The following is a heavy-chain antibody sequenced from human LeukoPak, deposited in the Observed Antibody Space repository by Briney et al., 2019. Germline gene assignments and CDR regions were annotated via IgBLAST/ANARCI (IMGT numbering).Heavy chain of an antibody. Sequence: SETLSLTCAVYGGSFSGYYWSWIRQPPGKGPEWIGEINHSGSTNYNPSLKSRVTISVDTSKNQFSLKLSSVTAADTAVYYCAGPMFRNYYYYYGMDVWGQGTTVTVSS. CDR1: GGSFSGYY. D-gene: IGHD3-10*01. J-gene: IGHJ6*02. V-gene: IGHV4-34*01. CDR3: AGPMFRNYYYYYGMDV. CDR2: INHSGST.